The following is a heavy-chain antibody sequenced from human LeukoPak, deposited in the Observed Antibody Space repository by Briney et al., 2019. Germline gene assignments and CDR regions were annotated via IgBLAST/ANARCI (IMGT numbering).Heavy chain of an antibody. D-gene: IGHD2-15*01. Sequence: GGTLRLSCAASGFTFSSYGMSWVRQAPGKGLEWVSAISGTGNTYHADSVKGRFTISRDSSKNTLFLQMNRLRPEDAAVYYCAKAPVTTCRGAFCYPFDYWGLGTLVTVSS. CDR3: AKAPVTTCRGAFCYPFDY. CDR1: GFTFSSYG. V-gene: IGHV3-23*01. CDR2: ISGTGNT. J-gene: IGHJ4*02.